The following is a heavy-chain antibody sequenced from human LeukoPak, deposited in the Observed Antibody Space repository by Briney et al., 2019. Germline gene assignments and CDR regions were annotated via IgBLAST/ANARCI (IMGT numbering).Heavy chain of an antibody. V-gene: IGHV1-8*01. J-gene: IGHJ3*02. CDR3: ARDGRVVTPGCPPLDI. Sequence: GASGKVSCKASGYTFTSYDINWVRQATGPGLEWMGWMNPNSGNTGYAQKVQGRVTMTRNTSISTAYMELSSLRSEDTAAYYCARDGRVVTPGCPPLDIWGQGTMVTVSS. CDR2: MNPNSGNT. D-gene: IGHD4-23*01. CDR1: GYTFTSYD.